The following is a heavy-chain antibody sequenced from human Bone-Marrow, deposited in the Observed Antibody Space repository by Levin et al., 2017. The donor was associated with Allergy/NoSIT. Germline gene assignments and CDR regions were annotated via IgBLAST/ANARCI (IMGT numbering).Heavy chain of an antibody. CDR2: IYYSGST. CDR3: ARGAAAGPNDY. CDR1: GGSISSSSYY. D-gene: IGHD6-13*01. J-gene: IGHJ4*02. Sequence: SETLSLTCTVSGGSISSSSYYWGWIRQPPGKGLEWIGSIYYSGSTYYNPSLKSRVTISVDTSKNQFSLKLSSVTAADTAVYYCARGAAAGPNDYWGQGTLVTVSS. V-gene: IGHV4-39*01.